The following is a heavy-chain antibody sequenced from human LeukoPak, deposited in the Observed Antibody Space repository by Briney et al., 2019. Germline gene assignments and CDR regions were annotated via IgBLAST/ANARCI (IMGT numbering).Heavy chain of an antibody. D-gene: IGHD3-22*01. CDR2: ISSSSSYI. CDR3: ARVLAGYYDSSGYSGNDAFDI. J-gene: IGHJ3*02. Sequence: KPGGSLRLSCAASGFTFSSYSMNWVRQAPGKGLEWVSSISSSSSYINYADSVKGRFTISRDNAKNSLYLQMNRLRAEDTAVYYCARVLAGYYDSSGYSGNDAFDIWGQGTMVTVSS. V-gene: IGHV3-21*01. CDR1: GFTFSSYS.